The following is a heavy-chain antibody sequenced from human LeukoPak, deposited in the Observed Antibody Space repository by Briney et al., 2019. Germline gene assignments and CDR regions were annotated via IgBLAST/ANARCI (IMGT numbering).Heavy chain of an antibody. CDR3: ARGCSGGSCYADFEY. CDR2: IYYSGST. D-gene: IGHD2-15*01. V-gene: IGHV4-59*08. J-gene: IGHJ4*02. Sequence: SETLSLTCTVSGGSISSYYWSWIRQPPGKGLEWNGYIYYSGSTNYNPSLKSRVTISVDTSRNQFSLKLSSVTAADTAVYYCARGCSGGSCYADFEYWGQGTLVTVSS. CDR1: GGSISSYY.